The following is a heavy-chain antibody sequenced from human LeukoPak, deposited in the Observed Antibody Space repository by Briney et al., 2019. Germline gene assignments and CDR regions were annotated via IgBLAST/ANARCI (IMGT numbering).Heavy chain of an antibody. CDR1: GFTFSSYG. J-gene: IGHJ4*02. Sequence: GGSLRLSCAASGFTFSSYGMHWVRQAPGKGLEWVAFIRYDGSNKYYADSVKGRFTISRDNSKNTLYLQMNSLRAEDTAVYYCAKDGNVDTAMVYFDHWGQGTLVTVSS. D-gene: IGHD5-18*01. CDR2: IRYDGSNK. CDR3: AKDGNVDTAMVYFDH. V-gene: IGHV3-30*02.